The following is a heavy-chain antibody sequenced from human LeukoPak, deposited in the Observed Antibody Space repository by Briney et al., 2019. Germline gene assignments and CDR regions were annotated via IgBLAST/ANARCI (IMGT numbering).Heavy chain of an antibody. Sequence: PGGSLRLSCAASGFTFSSYGMSWVRQAPGKGLEWVSALTGSGDNTYYADSVKGRFTISRDNSKNTLYLQMNSLRTEATAVYYCAKAHFGVGATHYFDSWGQGTLVTVSS. D-gene: IGHD1-26*01. CDR2: LTGSGDNT. J-gene: IGHJ4*02. CDR1: GFTFSSYG. V-gene: IGHV3-23*01. CDR3: AKAHFGVGATHYFDS.